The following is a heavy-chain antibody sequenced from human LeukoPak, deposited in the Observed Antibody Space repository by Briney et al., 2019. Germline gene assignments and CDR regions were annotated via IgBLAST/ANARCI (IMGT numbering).Heavy chain of an antibody. CDR1: GGTFSSYA. Sequence: SVKVSCKASGGTFSSYAISWVRQAPGQGLEWMGGIIHIFGTANYAQKFQGRVTITADESTSTAYMELSSLRSEDTAVYYCARDRGVAQKPRDSSGWSPPGLYYGMDVWGQGTTVTVSS. CDR2: IIHIFGTA. J-gene: IGHJ6*02. V-gene: IGHV1-69*01. CDR3: ARDRGVAQKPRDSSGWSPPGLYYGMDV. D-gene: IGHD6-19*01.